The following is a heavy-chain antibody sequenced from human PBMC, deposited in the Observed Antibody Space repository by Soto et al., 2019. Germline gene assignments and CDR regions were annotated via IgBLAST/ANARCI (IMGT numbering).Heavy chain of an antibody. Sequence: VQLQESGPGLVKPSCPLSLTCAAAGGSFSTSNWLSCVRQPPGKGLEWIGEIYHSGRTNYDPSLKSRVTISLDKSKYQFSLRLSSVTAADTAVYYCARLSGYRVDCWGQGSLVTVSS. D-gene: IGHD5-12*01. J-gene: IGHJ4*02. V-gene: IGHV4-4*02. CDR3: ARLSGYRVDC. CDR2: IYHSGRT. CDR1: GGSFSTSNW.